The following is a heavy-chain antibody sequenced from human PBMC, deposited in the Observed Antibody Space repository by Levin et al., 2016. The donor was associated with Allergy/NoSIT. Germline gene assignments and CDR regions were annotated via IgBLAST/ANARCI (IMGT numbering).Heavy chain of an antibody. D-gene: IGHD3-9*01. CDR3: ASRGWNYDILTGRYYYYGMDV. CDR1: GGTFSSYT. V-gene: IGHV1-69*02. Sequence: SVKVSCKASGGTFSSYTISWVRQAPGQGLEWMGRIIPILGIANYAQKFQGRVTITADKSTSTAYMELSSLRSEDTAVYYCASRGWNYDILTGRYYYYGMDVWGQGTTVTVSS. J-gene: IGHJ6*02. CDR2: IIPILGIA.